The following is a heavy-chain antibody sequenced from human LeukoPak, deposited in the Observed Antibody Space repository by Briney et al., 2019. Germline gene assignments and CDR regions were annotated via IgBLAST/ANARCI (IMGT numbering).Heavy chain of an antibody. D-gene: IGHD3-16*02. CDR3: ARDIYSYGMKGASVDN. CDR1: GNTSTTYD. V-gene: IGHV1-18*01. J-gene: IGHJ4*02. Sequence: GASVKVSCKASGNTSTTYDFNWVRQAPGQGFEWMGWISVYNGNTNYAQKLQGRVTMTTDTSTSTVYMELRSLRSDDTAVYYCARDIYSYGMKGASVDNWGQGTLVTVSS. CDR2: ISVYNGNT.